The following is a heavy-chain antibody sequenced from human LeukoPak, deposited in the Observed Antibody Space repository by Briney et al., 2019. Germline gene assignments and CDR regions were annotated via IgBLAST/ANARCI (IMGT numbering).Heavy chain of an antibody. CDR1: GGSISSGDYY. D-gene: IGHD2-15*01. V-gene: IGHV4-30-4*01. CDR3: ARVRRYCSGGSRYDFDY. CDR2: IYYSGST. Sequence: SQTLSLTCTVSGGSISSGDYYWSWIRQPPGKGLEWIGYIYYSGSTYYNPSLKSRVTISVDTSKNQFSLKLSSVTAADTAVYYCARVRRYCSGGSRYDFDYWGQGTLVTVSS. J-gene: IGHJ4*02.